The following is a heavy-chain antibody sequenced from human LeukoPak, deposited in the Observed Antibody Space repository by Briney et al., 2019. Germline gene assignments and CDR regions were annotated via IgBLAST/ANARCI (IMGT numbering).Heavy chain of an antibody. CDR2: ISAYNGNT. V-gene: IGHV1-18*01. Sequence: ASVKVSCKASGYTFTSYGISWVRQAPGQGLEWMGWISAYNGNTNYAQKLQGRVTMTTDTSTSTAYMELSRLRSDDRGVYYCARDISISLYTSYVMDVWAKGPRSPSP. D-gene: IGHD2-2*02. CDR1: GYTFTSYG. J-gene: IGHJ6*02. CDR3: ARDISISLYTSYVMDV.